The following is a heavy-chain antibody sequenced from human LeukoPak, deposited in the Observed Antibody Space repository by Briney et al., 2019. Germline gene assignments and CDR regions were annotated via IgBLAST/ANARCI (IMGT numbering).Heavy chain of an antibody. D-gene: IGHD3-10*01. Sequence: PSETLSLTCAVSGGSISSGGYSWSWIRQPPGKGLEWIGYIYHSGSTYYNPSLKSRVTISVDRSKNQFSLKLSSVTAADTAVYYCARTLWFGELSHDAFDIWGQGTMVTVSS. J-gene: IGHJ3*02. CDR1: GGSISSGGYS. CDR2: IYHSGST. V-gene: IGHV4-30-2*01. CDR3: ARTLWFGELSHDAFDI.